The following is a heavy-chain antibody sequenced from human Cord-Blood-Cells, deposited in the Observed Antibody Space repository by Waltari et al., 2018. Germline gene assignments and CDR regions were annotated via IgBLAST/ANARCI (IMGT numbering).Heavy chain of an antibody. CDR2: IKSKTDGGTT. V-gene: IGHV3-15*01. D-gene: IGHD4-17*01. CDR1: GFTFRNAW. Sequence: AASGFTFRNAWMSLVRQAPAKGLEWVGRIKSKTDGGTTDYAAPVKGRFTISRDDSKNTLYLQMNSLKTEDTAVYYCTTLENDYGDYWDAFDIWGKGTMVTVSS. CDR3: TTLENDYGDYWDAFDI. J-gene: IGHJ3*02.